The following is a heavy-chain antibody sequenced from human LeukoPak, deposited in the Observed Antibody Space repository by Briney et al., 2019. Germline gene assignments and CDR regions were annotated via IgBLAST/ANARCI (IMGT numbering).Heavy chain of an antibody. CDR2: IYPGYSDT. D-gene: IGHD2-2*01. V-gene: IGHV5-51*01. CDR3: ARRLISSLSEAFDI. Sequence: GESLKISCKGSGYGFTSYWIGWVRQMPGKGLEGIGIIYPGYSDTRYSPSFQGQVTISADKSISTAYLQWSSLKASDTAMYYCARRLISSLSEAFDIWGQGTMVTVSS. J-gene: IGHJ3*02. CDR1: GYGFTSYW.